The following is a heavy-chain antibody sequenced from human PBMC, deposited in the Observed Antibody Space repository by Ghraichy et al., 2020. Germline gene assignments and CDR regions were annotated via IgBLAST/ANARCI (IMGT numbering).Heavy chain of an antibody. V-gene: IGHV3-74*01. CDR3: ARPPGTQGYYGMDV. D-gene: IGHD1/OR15-1a*01. Sequence: GGSLRLSCAASGFTLGSYWMHWVRQAPGKGLVWVSRINSDGSTTSYADSVKGRFTISRDNAKNTLYLQMNSLRAEDMAVYYCARPPGTQGYYGMDVWGQGTTVTVSS. J-gene: IGHJ6*02. CDR1: GFTLGSYW. CDR2: INSDGSTT.